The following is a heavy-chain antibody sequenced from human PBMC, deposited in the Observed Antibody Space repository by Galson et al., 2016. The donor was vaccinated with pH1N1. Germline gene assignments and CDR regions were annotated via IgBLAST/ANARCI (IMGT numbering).Heavy chain of an antibody. D-gene: IGHD3-10*01. Sequence: RLSCAASGFTFSSCAMSWVRQAPGKGLEWVSAISGTGGSTYYADSVKGRFTISRDNSKDTLLLQMNSLTADDTAVYYCAKDNVRYYFGSGSFYFDYWGQGTLVTVSS. V-gene: IGHV3-23*01. J-gene: IGHJ4*02. CDR3: AKDNVRYYFGSGSFYFDY. CDR1: GFTFSSCA. CDR2: ISGTGGST.